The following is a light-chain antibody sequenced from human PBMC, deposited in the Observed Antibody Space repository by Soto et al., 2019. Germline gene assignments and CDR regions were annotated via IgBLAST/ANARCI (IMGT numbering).Light chain of an antibody. J-gene: IGKJ5*01. V-gene: IGKV3-11*01. CDR1: QSVSSY. Sequence: EIVLTQSPATLSLSPGERATLSCRASQSVSSYLAWYQQKPGQAPRHLIYDASNRATGIPARFSGSGSGTDFTLTISSVEPDDFAVYFCQHRSNGRLSITFGQGTRLEIK. CDR3: QHRSNGRLSIT. CDR2: DAS.